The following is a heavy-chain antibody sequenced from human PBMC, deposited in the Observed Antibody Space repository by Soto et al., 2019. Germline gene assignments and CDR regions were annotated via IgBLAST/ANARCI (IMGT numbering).Heavy chain of an antibody. CDR2: IRSKAYGGTT. CDR3: TRVDDYDFWSGYYGPFDY. D-gene: IGHD3-3*01. V-gene: IGHV3-49*04. Sequence: PGGSLRLSCTASGFTSGDYAMSWVRQAPGKGLEWVGFIRSKAYGGTTEYAASVKGRFTISRDDSKSIAYLQMNSLKTEDTAVYYCTRVDDYDFWSGYYGPFDYWGQGTLVTVSS. CDR1: GFTSGDYA. J-gene: IGHJ4*02.